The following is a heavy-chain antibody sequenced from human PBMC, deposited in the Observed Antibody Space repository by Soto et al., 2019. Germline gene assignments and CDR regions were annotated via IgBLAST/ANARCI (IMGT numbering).Heavy chain of an antibody. Sequence: GGSLRLSCAASGFTFSSYSMNRVLQAPGKGLEWVSYISSSSSSTIYYADSVKGRFTISRDNAKNSLYLQMNSLRDEDTAVYYCAREPQLRYFDWLSYYYGMDVWGQGTTVTAP. J-gene: IGHJ6*02. V-gene: IGHV3-48*02. CDR2: ISSSSSSTI. CDR3: AREPQLRYFDWLSYYYGMDV. CDR1: GFTFSSYS. D-gene: IGHD3-9*01.